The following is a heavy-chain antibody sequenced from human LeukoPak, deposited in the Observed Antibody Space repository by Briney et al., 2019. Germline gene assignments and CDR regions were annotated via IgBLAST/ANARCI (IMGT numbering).Heavy chain of an antibody. CDR2: IRGKTDGGTT. D-gene: IGHD6-19*01. V-gene: IGHV3-15*01. CDR3: AKDARRSSGWYFFDH. J-gene: IGHJ4*02. Sequence: PGGSLRLSCAASGFTLINAWMTWVRQAPGKGLEWVGHIRGKTDGGTTDYAAPVKGRFTISKDDSENTLYLQMNSLRAEDTAVYYCAKDARRSSGWYFFDHWGQGTLVTVSS. CDR1: GFTLINAW.